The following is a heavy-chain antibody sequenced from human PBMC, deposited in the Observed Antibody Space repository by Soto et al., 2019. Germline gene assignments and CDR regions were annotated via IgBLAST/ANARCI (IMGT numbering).Heavy chain of an antibody. CDR2: ITGGGDST. CDR1: GFTFSSFA. D-gene: IGHD1-26*01. CDR3: VKKIAGTTTSGAYGYFDL. J-gene: IGHJ2*01. V-gene: IGHV3-23*01. Sequence: EVQLLESGGGLVQPGGSLRLSCAASGFTFSSFAMNWVRQAPGKGLEWVSGITGGGDSTFYADSVKGRFPISRVQSKHTVYLQMNRLRAESTAVYYCVKKIAGTTTSGAYGYFDLWCRGTLVTVSS.